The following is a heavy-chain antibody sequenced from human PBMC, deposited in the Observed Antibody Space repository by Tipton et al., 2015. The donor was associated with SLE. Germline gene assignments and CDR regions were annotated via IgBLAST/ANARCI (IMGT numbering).Heavy chain of an antibody. Sequence: LRLSCAVSGYSISSGYYWGWIRQPPGKGLEWIGYIYHSGNTYYNPSLNSRVTISVDTSKNQFSLKLGSVTAADTAIYYCARHRGAGYTYDAFDIWGQGTMVTVSS. CDR2: IYHSGNT. CDR3: ARHRGAGYTYDAFDI. CDR1: GYSISSGYY. D-gene: IGHD5-24*01. J-gene: IGHJ3*02. V-gene: IGHV4-38-2*01.